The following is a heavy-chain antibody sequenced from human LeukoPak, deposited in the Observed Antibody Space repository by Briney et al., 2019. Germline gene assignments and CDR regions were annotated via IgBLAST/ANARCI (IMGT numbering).Heavy chain of an antibody. CDR1: GDTFTRYA. Sequence: ASVKVSCKASGDTFTRYAFHWVRQAPGQGLEWMGWIHAGNGNTQYSQKFQGRVTMTRDTSISTAYMELSRLRSDDTAVYYCARAKIFGVVSDYWGQGTLVTVSS. CDR2: IHAGNGNT. D-gene: IGHD3-3*01. V-gene: IGHV1-3*01. J-gene: IGHJ4*02. CDR3: ARAKIFGVVSDY.